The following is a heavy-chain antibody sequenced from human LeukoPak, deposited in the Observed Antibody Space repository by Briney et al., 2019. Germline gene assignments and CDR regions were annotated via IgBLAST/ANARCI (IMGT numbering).Heavy chain of an antibody. CDR1: GFTFSSYW. CDR3: ARGRPHGNDY. Sequence: TGGSLRLPCAASGFTFSSYWMNWVRQAPGKGLVWVSRIASDGSSTTYADSVKGRFSISRDNAKNTLYLQMNSLRVEDTAVYYCARGRPHGNDYRGQGTLVTVSS. CDR2: IASDGSST. V-gene: IGHV3-74*01. D-gene: IGHD4-23*01. J-gene: IGHJ4*02.